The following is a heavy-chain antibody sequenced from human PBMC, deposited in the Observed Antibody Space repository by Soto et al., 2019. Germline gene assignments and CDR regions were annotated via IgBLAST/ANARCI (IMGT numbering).Heavy chain of an antibody. J-gene: IGHJ4*02. CDR2: ISGSGGKK. CDR1: GITFSSDA. D-gene: IGHD3-3*01. CDR3: AKCDYFGSDSPPVFDY. Sequence: EVQLLESGRGLVQPGGSLRLSCAGSGITFSSDAISWVREDPRKGLEWVSNISGSGGKKYYADSVKGRFTCSSDNSKNTLELRMNRLRAEDTDVYYCAKCDYFGSDSPPVFDYWGQGTLVNVSS. V-gene: IGHV3-23*01.